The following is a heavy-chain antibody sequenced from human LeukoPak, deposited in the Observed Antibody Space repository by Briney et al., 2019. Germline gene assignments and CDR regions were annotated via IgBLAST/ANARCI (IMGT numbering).Heavy chain of an antibody. D-gene: IGHD6-19*01. Sequence: SETLSLTCTVSGGSVDTYYWSWIRQPPGKGLEWIGYVDHTGSTKFNPSLNGRVSISRDTSKNQFSLKLSSVTAADTAVYYCARMTSRLVAVADYWGQGTLVTVSS. CDR3: ARMTSRLVAVADY. CDR2: VDHTGST. V-gene: IGHV4-59*02. J-gene: IGHJ4*02. CDR1: GGSVDTYY.